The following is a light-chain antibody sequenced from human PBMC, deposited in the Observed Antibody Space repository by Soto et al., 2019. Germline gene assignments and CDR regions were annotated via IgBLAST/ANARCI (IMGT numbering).Light chain of an antibody. Sequence: EIVMTQSPATLSVSPGERATLSCRASQSVSSNLAWYQQKPGQAPKVLIYRASIRATGIPDRFSGSGSGTDFTLTISSLEPEDFAVYYCQQRSNWPLITFGQGTRLENK. V-gene: IGKV3-11*01. CDR2: RAS. J-gene: IGKJ5*01. CDR1: QSVSSN. CDR3: QQRSNWPLIT.